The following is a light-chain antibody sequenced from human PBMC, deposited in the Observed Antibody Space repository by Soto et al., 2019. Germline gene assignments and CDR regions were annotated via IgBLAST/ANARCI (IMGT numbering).Light chain of an antibody. CDR2: GAS. CDR1: QSVSSSY. V-gene: IGKV3-20*01. CDR3: QQYGSSPPWT. Sequence: IVSTQSPGTLSLSPGERATLSCRASQSVSSSYLAWYQQKPGQAPRLLIYGASSRATGIPDRFSGSGSGTDFTLTIRRLEPEDFAVYYCQQYGSSPPWTFGQGTKVEIK. J-gene: IGKJ1*01.